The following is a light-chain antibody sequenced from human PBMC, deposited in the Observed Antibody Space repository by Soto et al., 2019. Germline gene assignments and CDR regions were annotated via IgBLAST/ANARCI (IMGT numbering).Light chain of an antibody. Sequence: QSALTQPASVSGFPGQTITISCTGTSSDVGGYDHVSWFQQHPGKAPKLMIYDVTNRPSGVSNRFSGSKSGDTASLTISGLQAEDEADYYCSSYTSSSTMLFGGRTKLTVL. CDR3: SSYTSSSTML. J-gene: IGLJ2*01. CDR1: SSDVGGYDH. CDR2: DVT. V-gene: IGLV2-14*01.